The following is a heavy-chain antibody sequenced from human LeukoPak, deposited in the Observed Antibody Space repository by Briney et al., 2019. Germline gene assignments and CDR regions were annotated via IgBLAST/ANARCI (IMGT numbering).Heavy chain of an antibody. Sequence: PGGSLRFSCAASGFTFSNYWMHWVRQAPGKGLVWVSRIHSDGSSTTSADSVKGRFTISRDNAENTLYLQMNSLRAEDTAVYFCARGNAHAFDIWGQGTMVTVSS. CDR1: GFTFSNYW. CDR3: ARGNAHAFDI. CDR2: IHSDGSST. D-gene: IGHD1-1*01. V-gene: IGHV3-74*01. J-gene: IGHJ3*02.